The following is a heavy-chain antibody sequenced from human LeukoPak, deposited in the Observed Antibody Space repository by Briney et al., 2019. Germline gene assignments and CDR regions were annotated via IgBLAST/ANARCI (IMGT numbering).Heavy chain of an antibody. J-gene: IGHJ4*02. CDR1: GYSFTSYW. CDR3: ARHRNGDADY. Sequence: ASVTVSCKGSGYSFTSYWIGWVRQMPGKGLEWMGIIYPGDSDTRYSPSFQGQVTISADKSISTAYLQWSSLKASDTAMYYCARHRNGDADYWGQGTLVTVSS. CDR2: IYPGDSDT. D-gene: IGHD4-17*01. V-gene: IGHV5-51*01.